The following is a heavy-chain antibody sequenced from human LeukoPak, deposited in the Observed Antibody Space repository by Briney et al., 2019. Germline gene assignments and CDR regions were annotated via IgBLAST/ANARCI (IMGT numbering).Heavy chain of an antibody. V-gene: IGHV4-4*02. CDR1: GGSISSSNW. J-gene: IGHJ3*02. D-gene: IGHD3-3*01. CDR3: ARVGSAYDFWSGSDDPFDI. Sequence: PSGTLSLTCAVSGGSISSSNWWSGVRQPPGKGLEWIGEIYHSGSTNYNPSLKSRVTISVDKSKNQFSLKLSSLTAADTAVYYCARVGSAYDFWSGSDDPFDIWGQGTMVTVSS. CDR2: IYHSGST.